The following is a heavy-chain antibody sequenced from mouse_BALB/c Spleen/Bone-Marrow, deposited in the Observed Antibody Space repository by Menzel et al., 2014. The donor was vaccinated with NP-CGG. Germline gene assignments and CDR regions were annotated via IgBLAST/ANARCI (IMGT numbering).Heavy chain of an antibody. CDR1: GFTFSSYA. D-gene: IGHD1-1*01. Sequence: EVHLVESGGGLVKPGGSLKLSCAASGFTFSSYAMSWVRQSPEKRLEWVAEISSGGNYTYYPDTVTGRFTISRDNAKNILYLEMSSLRSDDTAMYYCVRAYGSSYAMDYWGQGTSDTVSS. J-gene: IGHJ4*01. CDR3: VRAYGSSYAMDY. CDR2: ISSGGNYT. V-gene: IGHV5-9-4*01.